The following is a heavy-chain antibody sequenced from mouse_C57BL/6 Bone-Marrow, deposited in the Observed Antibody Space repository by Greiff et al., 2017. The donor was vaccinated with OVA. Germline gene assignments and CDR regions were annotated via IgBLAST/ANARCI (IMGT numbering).Heavy chain of an antibody. CDR2: IDPENGNT. Sequence: VQLQQSVAELVRPGASVKLSCTASGFNIKNTYMHWVKQRPEQGLEWIGGIDPENGNTNYDQKFKGKATITADTSSNTAYMQLSSLTSEDTAIDDCSSGSSSYVSTRYYYAMDYWGQGTSVTVSS. J-gene: IGHJ4*01. D-gene: IGHD1-1*01. CDR1: GFNIKNTY. V-gene: IGHV14-3*01. CDR3: SSGSSSYVSTRYYYAMDY.